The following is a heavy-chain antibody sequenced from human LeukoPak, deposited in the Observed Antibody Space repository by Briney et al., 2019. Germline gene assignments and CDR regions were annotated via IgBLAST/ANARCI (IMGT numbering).Heavy chain of an antibody. D-gene: IGHD4-17*01. Sequence: ASVKVSCKASGYTFTGYYMHWVRQAPGQGLEWMGWINPNSGGRNYAQKFQGRVTMTRDTPISTAYMELSRLRSDDTAVYYCAIYGDQRNDDNWFDPWGQGTLVTVSS. V-gene: IGHV1-2*02. J-gene: IGHJ5*02. CDR2: INPNSGGR. CDR1: GYTFTGYY. CDR3: AIYGDQRNDDNWFDP.